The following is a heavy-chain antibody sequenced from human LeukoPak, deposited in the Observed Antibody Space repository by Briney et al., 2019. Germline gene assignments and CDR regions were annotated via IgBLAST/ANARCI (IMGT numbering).Heavy chain of an antibody. V-gene: IGHV3-48*01. Sequence: GGSLRLSCAASGFTFSSYSMSWVRQAPGKGLEWVSYISSSSSTIYYADSVKGRFTISRDNAKNSLYLQMNSLRAEDTAVYYCAREMQYVADYWGQGTLVTVSS. CDR2: ISSSSSTI. J-gene: IGHJ4*02. CDR1: GFTFSSYS. CDR3: AREMQYVADY. D-gene: IGHD2-15*01.